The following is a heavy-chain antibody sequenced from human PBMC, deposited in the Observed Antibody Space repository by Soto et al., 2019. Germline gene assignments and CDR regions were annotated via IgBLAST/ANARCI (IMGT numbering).Heavy chain of an antibody. J-gene: IGHJ6*02. CDR2: ISWNSGSI. CDR3: AKDLPGPEGTYYYGMDV. CDR1: GFTFDDYA. D-gene: IGHD3-10*01. V-gene: IGHV3-9*01. Sequence: EVQLVESGGGLVQPGRSLRLSCAASGFTFDDYAMHWVRQAPGKGLEWVSGISWNSGSIGYADSVKGRFTISRDNAKNSLYLQMNSLRAEDTALYYCAKDLPGPEGTYYYGMDVWGQGTTVTVSS.